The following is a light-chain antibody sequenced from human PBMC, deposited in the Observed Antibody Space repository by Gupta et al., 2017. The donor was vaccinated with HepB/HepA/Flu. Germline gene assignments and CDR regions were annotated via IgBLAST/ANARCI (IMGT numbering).Light chain of an antibody. CDR3: SSFSNTYTPGL. CDR1: RNDIGGYDS. V-gene: IGLV2-14*03. J-gene: IGLJ3*02. CDR2: VVT. Sequence: QSALTHSAAVSASPGQSITISCTGSRNDIGGYDSVSWYQQDPGQAPKRLIYVVTNRPSGVSNRFSGSKSGNTASLTITGLQAEDEADYYCSSFSNTYTPGLFGGGTKLTVL.